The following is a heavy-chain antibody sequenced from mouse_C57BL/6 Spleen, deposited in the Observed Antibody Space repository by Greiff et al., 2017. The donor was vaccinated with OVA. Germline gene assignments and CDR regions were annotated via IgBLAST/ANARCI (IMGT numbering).Heavy chain of an antibody. CDR2: ISSGSSTI. D-gene: IGHD1-1*01. CDR1: GFTFSDYG. Sequence: EVMLVESGGGLVKPGGSLKLSCAASGFTFSDYGMHWVRQAPEKGLEWVAYISSGSSTIYYADTVKGRFTISRDNAKNTLFLQMTSLRSEDTAMXYCARTITTVRYFDVWGKGTTVTVSS. J-gene: IGHJ1*03. V-gene: IGHV5-17*01. CDR3: ARTITTVRYFDV.